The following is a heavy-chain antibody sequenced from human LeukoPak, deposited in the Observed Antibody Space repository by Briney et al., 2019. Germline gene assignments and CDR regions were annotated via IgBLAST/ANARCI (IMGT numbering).Heavy chain of an antibody. CDR1: GYTFTGYY. J-gene: IGHJ4*02. D-gene: IGHD1-26*01. CDR3: ARDARGGSYYGGNYFDY. V-gene: IGHV1-2*06. Sequence: GASVTVSCKASGYTFTGYYMHWVRQAPGQGLEWMGRINPNSGGTNYAQKFQGRVTMTRDTSISTAYMELSRLRSDDTAVYYCARDARGGSYYGGNYFDYWGQGTLVTVSS. CDR2: INPNSGGT.